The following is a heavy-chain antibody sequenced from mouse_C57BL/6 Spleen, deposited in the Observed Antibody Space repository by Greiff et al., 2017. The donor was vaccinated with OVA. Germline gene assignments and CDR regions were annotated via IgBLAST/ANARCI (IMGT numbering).Heavy chain of an antibody. CDR1: GYTFTDYE. V-gene: IGHV1-15*01. D-gene: IGHD1-1*01. Sequence: QVQLQQSGAELVRPGASVTLSCKASGYTFTDYEMHWVKQTPVHGLEWIGAIDPETGGTAYNQKFKGKAILTADKSSSTAYMELRSLTSEDSAVYYCTRGRDYGSSYVGYFDVWGTGTTVTVSS. CDR2: IDPETGGT. J-gene: IGHJ1*03. CDR3: TRGRDYGSSYVGYFDV.